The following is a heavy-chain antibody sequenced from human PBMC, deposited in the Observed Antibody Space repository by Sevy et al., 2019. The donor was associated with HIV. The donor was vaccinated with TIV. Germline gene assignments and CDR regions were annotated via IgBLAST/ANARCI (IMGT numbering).Heavy chain of an antibody. CDR1: GGSVSSGSYY. D-gene: IGHD3-22*01. J-gene: IGHJ1*01. Sequence: SETLSLTCTVSGGSVSSGSYYWSWIRQPPGKGLEWIGYIYYSGSTNYNPSLKSRVTISVDTSKNQFSLKLSSVTAAETAVYYCATGEAYYYDSSGSFQHWGQGTLVTVSS. CDR3: ATGEAYYYDSSGSFQH. CDR2: IYYSGST. V-gene: IGHV4-61*01.